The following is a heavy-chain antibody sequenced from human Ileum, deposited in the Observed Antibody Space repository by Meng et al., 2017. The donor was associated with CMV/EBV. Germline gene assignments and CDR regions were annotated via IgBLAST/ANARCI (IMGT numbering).Heavy chain of an antibody. J-gene: IGHJ6*02. Sequence: SETLSLTCAVSGGSISSSNWWSWVRQPPGKGLEWIGEIYHSGSTNYNPSLKSRVTISVDKSKNQFSLKLSSVTAADTAVYYCARFRRYCSSTSCDYYYYYGMDVWGQRTTVTVSS. V-gene: IGHV4-4*02. CDR2: IYHSGST. CDR1: GGSISSSNW. CDR3: ARFRRYCSSTSCDYYYYYGMDV. D-gene: IGHD2-2*01.